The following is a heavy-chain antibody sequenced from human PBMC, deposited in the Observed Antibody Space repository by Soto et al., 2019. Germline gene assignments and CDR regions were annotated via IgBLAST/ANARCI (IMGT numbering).Heavy chain of an antibody. D-gene: IGHD3-22*01. CDR3: ERDRLRGYDSSGFYS. Sequence: PSETLSLTCTVSGDSISNYYWNWIRQPPGKGLEWIGYIYYSGSTNYNPSLKSRVTMTTATSTNTVFLELRSLKSDDTAIYYCERDRLRGYDSSGFYSWGQGTMVNVSS. CDR1: GDSISNYY. J-gene: IGHJ4*02. CDR2: IYYSGST. V-gene: IGHV4-59*01.